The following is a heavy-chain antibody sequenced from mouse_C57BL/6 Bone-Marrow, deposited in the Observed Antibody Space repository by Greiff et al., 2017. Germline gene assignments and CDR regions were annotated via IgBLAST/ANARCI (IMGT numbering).Heavy chain of an antibody. CDR2: IWSGGST. CDR1: GFSLTSYG. V-gene: IGHV2-2*01. Sequence: QVQLKESGPGLVQPSQSLSITCTASGFSLTSYGVHWVRQSPGKGLEWLGVIWSGGSTDYNAAFISRLSISKDNSKSQVFFKMNSLQADDTAIYYCARLYLTSAYWGQGTLVTVSA. D-gene: IGHD2-12*01. J-gene: IGHJ3*01. CDR3: ARLYLTSAY.